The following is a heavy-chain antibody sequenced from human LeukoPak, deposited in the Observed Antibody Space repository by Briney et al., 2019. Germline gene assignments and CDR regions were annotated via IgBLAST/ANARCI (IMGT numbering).Heavy chain of an antibody. D-gene: IGHD3-22*01. J-gene: IGHJ4*02. CDR1: GDSVSSNSAA. V-gene: IGHV6-1*01. Sequence: SQTLSLTCAISGDSVSSNSAAWNWIRQSPSRGLEWLGRTYYRSKWYNDYAVSVKGRITINPDTSKNQFSLQLNSVTPEDTAVYYCARGYYYDSSGYYPIDYWGQGTLVTVSS. CDR3: ARGYYYDSSGYYPIDY. CDR2: TYYRSKWYN.